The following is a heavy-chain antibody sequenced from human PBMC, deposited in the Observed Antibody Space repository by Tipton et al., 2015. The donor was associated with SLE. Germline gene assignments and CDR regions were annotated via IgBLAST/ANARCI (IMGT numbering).Heavy chain of an antibody. CDR1: GGSISSYY. CDR3: ARWAGPTVNFDY. J-gene: IGHJ4*02. V-gene: IGHV4-59*01. CDR2: IYYSGST. D-gene: IGHD4-11*01. Sequence: TPSLTCTVSGGSISSYYWSWIRQPPGKGLEWIGYIYYSGSTNYNPSLKSRVTISVDTSKNQFSLKLSSVTAADTAVYYCARWAGPTVNFDYWGQGTLVTVSS.